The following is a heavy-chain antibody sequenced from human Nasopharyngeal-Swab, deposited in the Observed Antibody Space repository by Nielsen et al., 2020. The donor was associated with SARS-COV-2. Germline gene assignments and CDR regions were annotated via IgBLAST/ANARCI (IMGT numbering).Heavy chain of an antibody. CDR2: IYYSGST. D-gene: IGHD3-22*01. CDR1: GCSIRSYY. J-gene: IGHJ6*03. Sequence: ESLKISCTVPGCSIRSYYWLWLRQPPGKGLEWIGYIYYSGSTNYNPSLKSRVTIPVDTSKNQFSLKLSSVTAADTAVYYCARGYDSSGYYDYYYYYYYMDVWGKGTTVTVSS. V-gene: IGHV4-59*01. CDR3: ARGYDSSGYYDYYYYYYYMDV.